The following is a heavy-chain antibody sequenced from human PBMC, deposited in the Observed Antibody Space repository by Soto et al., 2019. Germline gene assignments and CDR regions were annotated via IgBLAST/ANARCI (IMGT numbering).Heavy chain of an antibody. CDR3: ARVKSPSSGWPGMDV. CDR1: GYTFTDYY. D-gene: IGHD6-19*01. CDR2: INPNSGGT. J-gene: IGHJ6*02. V-gene: IGHV1-2*02. Sequence: ASVKVSCKASGYTFTDYYMHWVRQAPGQGLEWMGWINPNSGGTNYAQKFQGRVTMTRETSISTAYMELKRLRSDDTAVYYCARVKSPSSGWPGMDVWGQGTTVTVYS.